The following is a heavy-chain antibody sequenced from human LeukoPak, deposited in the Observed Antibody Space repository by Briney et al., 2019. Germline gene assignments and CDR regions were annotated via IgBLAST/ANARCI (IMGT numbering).Heavy chain of an antibody. J-gene: IGHJ6*02. CDR3: ARDVLDYYYGMDV. Sequence: ASVKVSCKASGYTFTGYYMHWVRQAPGQGLEWMGWINPNSGGTEYAQKFQGRVTMTRDASISTAYMELSRLRSDDTAVYYCARDVLDYYYGMDVWGQGTTVTVSS. CDR2: INPNSGGT. CDR1: GYTFTGYY. V-gene: IGHV1-2*02.